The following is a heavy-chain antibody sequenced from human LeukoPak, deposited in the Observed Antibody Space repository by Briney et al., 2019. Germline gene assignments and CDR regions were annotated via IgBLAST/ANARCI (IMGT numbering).Heavy chain of an antibody. CDR1: GGSISSYY. D-gene: IGHD3-22*01. Sequence: PSETLSLTCTVSGGSISSYYWSWIRQPAGKGLGWIGRIYTSGSTNYNPPLKSRVTMSVDTSKNQFSLKLSSVTAADTAVYYCARDTDAGYYDSSGYYYDAFDIWGQGTMVTVSS. V-gene: IGHV4-4*07. CDR2: IYTSGST. CDR3: ARDTDAGYYDSSGYYYDAFDI. J-gene: IGHJ3*02.